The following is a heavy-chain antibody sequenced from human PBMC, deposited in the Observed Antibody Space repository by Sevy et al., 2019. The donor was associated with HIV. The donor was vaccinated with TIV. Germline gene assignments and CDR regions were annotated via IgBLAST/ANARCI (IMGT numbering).Heavy chain of an antibody. J-gene: IGHJ6*02. CDR3: ARGYYDFWSGYYTPYYYYGMDV. Sequence: GGSLRLSCAASGFTFSSYAIHWVRQTPGKGLEWVAVISYDGNNKYYADSMKGRFTVSRDNAKNSLYLQMNSLRDEDTAVYYCARGYYDFWSGYYTPYYYYGMDVWGQGTTVTVSS. V-gene: IGHV3-30*03. D-gene: IGHD3-3*01. CDR2: ISYDGNNK. CDR1: GFTFSSYA.